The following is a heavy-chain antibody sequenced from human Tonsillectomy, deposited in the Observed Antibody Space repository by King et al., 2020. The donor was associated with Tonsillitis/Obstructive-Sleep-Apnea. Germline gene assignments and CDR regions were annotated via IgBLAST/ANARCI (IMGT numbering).Heavy chain of an antibody. D-gene: IGHD3-3*01. CDR2: INPNSGGT. CDR3: ARDGVTIFGVVINGIDV. J-gene: IGHJ6*02. CDR1: GYTFTGNY. V-gene: IGHV1-2*02. Sequence: QLVQSGAEVKKPGASVKVSCKASGYTFTGNYMHWVRQAPGQGLEWMGWINPNSGGTNYAQKFQGRVTMTRDTSISTDYMELSRLGSDDTAVYYGARDGVTIFGVVINGIDVWGQGTTVTVSS.